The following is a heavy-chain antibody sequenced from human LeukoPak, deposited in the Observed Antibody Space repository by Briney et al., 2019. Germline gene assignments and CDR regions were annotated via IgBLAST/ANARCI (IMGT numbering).Heavy chain of an antibody. V-gene: IGHV1-18*01. Sequence: ASVKVSCKASGYRFTTYGISWVRQAPGQGLEWMGWISTYNGNTNYAQKFQGRVTMTRDTSISTAYMELSRLRSDDTAVYYCARAVRTVGATRRIDYWGQGTLVTVSS. CDR2: ISTYNGNT. D-gene: IGHD1-26*01. CDR1: GYRFTTYG. CDR3: ARAVRTVGATRRIDY. J-gene: IGHJ4*02.